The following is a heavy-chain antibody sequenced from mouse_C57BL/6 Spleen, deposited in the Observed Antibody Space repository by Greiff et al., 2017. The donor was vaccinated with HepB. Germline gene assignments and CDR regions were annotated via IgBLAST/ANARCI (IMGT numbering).Heavy chain of an antibody. CDR2: INPSSGYT. D-gene: IGHD2-5*01. CDR1: GYTFTSYT. Sequence: QVQLKESGAELARPGASVKMSCKASGYTFTSYTMHWVKQRPGQGLEWIGYINPSSGYTKYNQKFKDKATLTADKSSSTAYMQLSSLTSEDSAVYYCARSRVTKYYFDYWGQGTTLTVSS. V-gene: IGHV1-4*01. CDR3: ARSRVTKYYFDY. J-gene: IGHJ2*01.